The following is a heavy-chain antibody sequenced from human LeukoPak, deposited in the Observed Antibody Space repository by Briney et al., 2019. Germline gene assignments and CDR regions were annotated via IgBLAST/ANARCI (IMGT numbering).Heavy chain of an antibody. CDR3: AREPYSSSWHFYYYYGMDV. Sequence: SETLSLTCTVSGGSISSYYWSWLRQPAGKGLEWIGRIYTSGSTNYNPSLKSRVTMSVDTSKNQFSLKLSSVTAADTAVYYCAREPYSSSWHFYYYYGMDVWGQGTTVTVSS. V-gene: IGHV4-4*07. CDR1: GGSISSYY. J-gene: IGHJ6*02. CDR2: IYTSGST. D-gene: IGHD6-13*01.